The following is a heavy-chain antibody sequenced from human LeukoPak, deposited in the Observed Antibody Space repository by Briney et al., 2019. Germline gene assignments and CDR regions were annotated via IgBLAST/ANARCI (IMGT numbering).Heavy chain of an antibody. CDR3: ARSERPITPYGIDI. Sequence: SVRVSCKASGGTFSSYAISWVRQAPGHGLEWMGGIIPIFGTANYAQNFQGRVTITADESTSTAYMELSSLRAEDTAVYYCARSERPITPYGIDIWGPGSTLTVSS. J-gene: IGHJ6*02. CDR2: IIPIFGTA. CDR1: GGTFSSYA. V-gene: IGHV1-69*13. D-gene: IGHD3-10*01.